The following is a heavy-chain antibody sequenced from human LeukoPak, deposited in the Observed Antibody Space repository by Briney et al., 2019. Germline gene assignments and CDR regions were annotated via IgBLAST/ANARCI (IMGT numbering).Heavy chain of an antibody. Sequence: SETLSLTCTVSGGSISSYYWSWIRQPPGKGLEWIGYIFYNEGTSYSPSLKSRVTISVDTSNNQLSLKVNSVTAADTAMYYCVKSNSRYQPWTLDIWGRGTMVTVSS. CDR3: VKSNSRYQPWTLDI. V-gene: IGHV4-59*01. CDR2: IFYNEGT. J-gene: IGHJ3*02. CDR1: GGSISSYY. D-gene: IGHD2-2*01.